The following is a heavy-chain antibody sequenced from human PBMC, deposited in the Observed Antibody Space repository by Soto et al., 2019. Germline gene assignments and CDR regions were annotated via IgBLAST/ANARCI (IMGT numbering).Heavy chain of an antibody. V-gene: IGHV3-23*01. J-gene: IGHJ3*02. Sequence: EVQLLESGGGFVQPGGSLRLSCAASGFTFINYAMNWVRQAPGKGLEWVSAISGSGSKTYYADSVKGRFTISRDNSKSTLYLQMNSLRAEDMAVYYCAKDNCGGKGPAAFDIWGQGTMVTVSS. CDR1: GFTFINYA. D-gene: IGHD2-15*01. CDR2: ISGSGSKT. CDR3: AKDNCGGKGPAAFDI.